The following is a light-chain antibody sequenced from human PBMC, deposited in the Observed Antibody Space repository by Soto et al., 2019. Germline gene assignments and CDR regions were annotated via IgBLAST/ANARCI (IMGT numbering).Light chain of an antibody. V-gene: IGKV1-5*03. CDR1: QSISSW. Sequence: DIHMTQSPSPLSASVGDRVTITCLASQSISSWLAWYQQKPGKAPKLLIYKASTLESGVPSRFSGSGSGTEFTLTISSLQPDDFATYYCQHYNSYSEAFGQGTKVDVK. J-gene: IGKJ1*01. CDR3: QHYNSYSEA. CDR2: KAS.